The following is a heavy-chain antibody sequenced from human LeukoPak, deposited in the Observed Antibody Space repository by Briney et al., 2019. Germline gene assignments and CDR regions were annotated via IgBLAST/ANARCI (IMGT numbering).Heavy chain of an antibody. CDR2: IRFDGGDK. CDR1: GVTFGTYG. D-gene: IGHD4/OR15-4a*01. CDR3: AKVLPLTFYYMDV. J-gene: IGHJ6*03. V-gene: IGHV3-30*02. Sequence: GGSLRLSCVASGVTFGTYGLHWVRQAPGKGLEWVAFIRFDGGDKYYADSDKGRFTVSRDNSKNTLYLQMNSLRIEDTAMYYCAKVLPLTFYYMDVWGKGTTVTVSS.